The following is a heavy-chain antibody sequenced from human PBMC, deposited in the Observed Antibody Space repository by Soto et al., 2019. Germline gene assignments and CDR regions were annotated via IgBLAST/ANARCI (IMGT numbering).Heavy chain of an antibody. CDR2: ISGGGGST. V-gene: IGHV3-23*01. D-gene: IGHD6-19*01. J-gene: IGHJ4*02. CDR3: AKGKPTYSSGWYRVY. CDR1: GFTFSSYA. Sequence: GGSLRLSCAASGFTFSSYAMSWVRQAPGKGLEWVSAISGGGGSTYYADSVKGQFTISRDHSKNTLYLQMNSLRADDTAVYYSAKGKPTYSSGWYRVYWGQGTLVTVSS.